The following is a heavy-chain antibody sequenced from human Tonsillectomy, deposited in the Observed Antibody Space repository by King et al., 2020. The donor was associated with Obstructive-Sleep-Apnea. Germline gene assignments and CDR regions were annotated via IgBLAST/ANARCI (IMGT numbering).Heavy chain of an antibody. CDR2: IYYSGST. V-gene: IGHV4-39*07. CDR1: GGSISSSSYY. J-gene: IGHJ4*02. Sequence: QLQESGPGLVKPSETLSLTCTVSGGSISSSSYYWGWIRQPPGKGLEWIGSIYYSGSTYYNPSLKSRVTISVDTSKNQFSLKLSSVTAADTAVYYCAREGGDGENYVDYWGQGTLVTVSS. D-gene: IGHD3-10*01. CDR3: AREGGDGENYVDY.